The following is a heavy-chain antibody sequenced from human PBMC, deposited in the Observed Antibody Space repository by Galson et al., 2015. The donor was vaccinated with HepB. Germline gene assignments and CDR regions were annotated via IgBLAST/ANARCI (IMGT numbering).Heavy chain of an antibody. V-gene: IGHV1-69*13. D-gene: IGHD5-24*01. Sequence: SVKVSCKASGGTFSSYAISWVRQAPGQGLEWMGGIIPIFGTANYAQKFQGRVTITADESTSTAYMELSSLRSEDTAVYYCARDQRRDGYTHFDYWGQGTLVTVSS. CDR3: ARDQRRDGYTHFDY. J-gene: IGHJ4*02. CDR2: IIPIFGTA. CDR1: GGTFSSYA.